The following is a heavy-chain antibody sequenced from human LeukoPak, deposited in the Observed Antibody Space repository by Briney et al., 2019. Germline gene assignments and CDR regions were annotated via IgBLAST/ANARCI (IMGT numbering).Heavy chain of an antibody. CDR1: GYTFTGYY. Sequence: APVKVSCKASGYTFTGYYMHWVRQAPGQGLEWMGWINPNSGGTNYAQKFQGRVTMTRDTSISTAYMELSRLRSDDTAVYYCARSLGPRTKLRFLEWLKDEGFDYWGQGTLVTVSS. V-gene: IGHV1-2*02. J-gene: IGHJ4*02. CDR3: ARSLGPRTKLRFLEWLKDEGFDY. CDR2: INPNSGGT. D-gene: IGHD3-3*01.